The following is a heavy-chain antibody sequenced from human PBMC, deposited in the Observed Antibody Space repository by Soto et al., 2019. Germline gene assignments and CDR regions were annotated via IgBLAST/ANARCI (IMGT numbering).Heavy chain of an antibody. V-gene: IGHV1-69*01. Sequence: QEQLVQSGAEVKKPGSSVKVSCKASGGTFSSYATSWVRQAPGQGLEWMGGIIPISETTNYAQKFQGRVTITADESKSTAYMELSSLRSEDTAVYYCARSQGSSTSLEIYYYYYYGMDVWGQGTTVTVSS. CDR3: ARSQGSSTSLEIYYYYYYGMDV. D-gene: IGHD2-2*01. CDR2: IIPISETT. CDR1: GGTFSSYA. J-gene: IGHJ6*02.